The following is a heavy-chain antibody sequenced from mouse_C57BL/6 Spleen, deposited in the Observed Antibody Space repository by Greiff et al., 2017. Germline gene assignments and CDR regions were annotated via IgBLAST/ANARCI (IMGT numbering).Heavy chain of an antibody. CDR2: ISDGGSYT. D-gene: IGHD2-12*01. V-gene: IGHV5-4*01. CDR1: GFTFSSYA. CDR3: ASRGDYSYPLSMDY. Sequence: DVQLVESGGGLVKPGGSLKLSCAASGFTFSSYAMSWVRQTPEKRLEWVATISDGGSYTYYPDNVKGRFTISRDHAKNNLYLQMSHLKSDDTAMYYCASRGDYSYPLSMDYWGQGTTVTVSS. J-gene: IGHJ4*01.